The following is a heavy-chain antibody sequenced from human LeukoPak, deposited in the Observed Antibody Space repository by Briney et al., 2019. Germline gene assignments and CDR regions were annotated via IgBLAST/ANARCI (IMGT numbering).Heavy chain of an antibody. V-gene: IGHV3-23*01. CDR1: GFTFSSYA. Sequence: GGSLRLSCAASGFTFSSYAMSWVRQAPGKGLEGVSAISGSGGSTYYADSVKGRFTISRDNSKNTLYLQMNSLRAEDTAVYYCAKDVVVVAATQSDYWGQGTLVTVSS. CDR3: AKDVVVVAATQSDY. CDR2: ISGSGGST. J-gene: IGHJ4*02. D-gene: IGHD2-15*01.